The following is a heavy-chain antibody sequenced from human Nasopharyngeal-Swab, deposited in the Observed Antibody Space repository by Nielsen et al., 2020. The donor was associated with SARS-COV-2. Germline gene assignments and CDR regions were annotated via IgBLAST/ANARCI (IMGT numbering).Heavy chain of an antibody. CDR1: GFTFSSYA. V-gene: IGHV3-23*01. CDR2: ISGSGGST. D-gene: IGHD1-7*01. CDR3: ARLTRITGTIVY. J-gene: IGHJ4*02. Sequence: GESLKISCAASGFTFSSYAMSWVRQAPGKGLEWVSAISGSGGSTYYADSVKGRFTISRDNSKNTLYLQINSLRAEDTAVYYCARLTRITGTIVYWGQGTLVTVSS.